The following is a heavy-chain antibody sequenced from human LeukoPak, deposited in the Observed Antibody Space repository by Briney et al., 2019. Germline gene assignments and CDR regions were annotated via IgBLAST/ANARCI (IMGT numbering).Heavy chain of an antibody. CDR3: AMERGRASDYYGSGSWNDAFDI. D-gene: IGHD3-10*01. J-gene: IGHJ3*02. Sequence: ASVKVSCKASGYTFTSYDINWVRQATGQGLEWMGWMNPNSGNTGYAQKFQGRVTMTRNTSISTAYMELSSLRSEDTAVYYCAMERGRASDYYGSGSWNDAFDIWGQGTMVTVSS. V-gene: IGHV1-8*01. CDR1: GYTFTSYD. CDR2: MNPNSGNT.